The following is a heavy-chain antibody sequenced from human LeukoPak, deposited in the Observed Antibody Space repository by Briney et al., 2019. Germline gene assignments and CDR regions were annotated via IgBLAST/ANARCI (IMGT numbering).Heavy chain of an antibody. Sequence: ASVKVSCKASGYTFTGYYMHWVRQAPGQGLEWMGWINPNSGGTNYAQKFQGRVTMTRDTSISTAYMELSRLRSDDTAVYYCARGRGDYAVDDNWFDPWGQGTLVTVSS. CDR2: INPNSGGT. J-gene: IGHJ5*02. CDR3: ARGRGDYAVDDNWFDP. V-gene: IGHV1-2*02. CDR1: GYTFTGYY. D-gene: IGHD4-17*01.